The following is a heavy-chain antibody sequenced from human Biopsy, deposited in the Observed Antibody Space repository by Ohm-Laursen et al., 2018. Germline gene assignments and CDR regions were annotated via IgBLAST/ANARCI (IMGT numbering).Heavy chain of an antibody. CDR2: IFYSANT. J-gene: IGHJ4*02. V-gene: IGHV4-31*03. Sequence: SQTLSLTCTVSVDPINGGRYYGNWIRHHPGKGLEWIGNIFYSANTYYNPSLKSRVTISVDTSKNQFSLKLSSVTPADTAVYYCARLGSGDYFPTFFDFWGQGALVTVSS. CDR3: ARLGSGDYFPTFFDF. D-gene: IGHD5-12*01. CDR1: VDPINGGRYY.